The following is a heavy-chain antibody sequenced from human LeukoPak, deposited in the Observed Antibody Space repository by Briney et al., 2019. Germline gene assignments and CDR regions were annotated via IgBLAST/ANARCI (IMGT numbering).Heavy chain of an antibody. CDR2: ISNDGSNK. V-gene: IGHV3-30*18. D-gene: IGHD3-22*01. CDR1: GFTFSSYG. Sequence: GKSLRLSCAASGFTFSSYGMHWVRQAPGKGLEWVAVISNDGSNKYHADSVRGRLTISRDNSKNTLYLQMNSLRVEDTAVYYCAKDRGYSDTSGFLDYWGQGTLVTASS. J-gene: IGHJ4*02. CDR3: AKDRGYSDTSGFLDY.